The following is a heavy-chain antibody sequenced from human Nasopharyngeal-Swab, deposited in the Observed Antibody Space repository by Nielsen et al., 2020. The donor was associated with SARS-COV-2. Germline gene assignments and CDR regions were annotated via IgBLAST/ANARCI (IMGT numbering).Heavy chain of an antibody. CDR1: GFTYSSYW. D-gene: IGHD6-19*01. CDR2: INSDGSST. CDR3: ARDQTYSSGWYGPYYFDY. V-gene: IGHV3-74*01. J-gene: IGHJ4*02. Sequence: GESLKISCAASGFTYSSYWMHWVRQAPGKGLVWVSRINSDGSSTSYADSVKGRFTISRDNAKSTLYLQMNSLRAEDTAVYYCARDQTYSSGWYGPYYFDYWGQGTLVTVSS.